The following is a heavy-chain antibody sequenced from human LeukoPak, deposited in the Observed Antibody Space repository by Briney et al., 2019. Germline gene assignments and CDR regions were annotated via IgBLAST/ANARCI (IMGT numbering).Heavy chain of an antibody. J-gene: IGHJ4*02. D-gene: IGHD3-16*01. Sequence: ASLKLSCKASGYIFTGYYMDWVRQAPGQGLEWIGPINPSSSDTNYAQNVQGRVTITRDNSINTAYMQLTSLTSDDTAVYYCRSPLQIPDAFDWCQEALVTVSS. CDR2: INPSSSDT. CDR1: GYIFTGYY. CDR3: RSPLQIPDAFD. V-gene: IGHV1-2*06.